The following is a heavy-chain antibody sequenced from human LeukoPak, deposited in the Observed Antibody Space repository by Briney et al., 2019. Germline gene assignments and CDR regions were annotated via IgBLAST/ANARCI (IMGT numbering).Heavy chain of an antibody. D-gene: IGHD3-3*01. CDR2: IYTSGST. J-gene: IGHJ6*03. Sequence: ASQTLSLTCTVSGGSISSGSYYWSWIPQPDGKGLEWTGRIYTSGSTNYNPSLKSRVTISVDTSKNQFSLKLSSVTAADTAVYYCAREITIFGVVMIGYYYYYMDVWGKGTTVTVSS. CDR1: GGSISSGSYY. CDR3: AREITIFGVVMIGYYYYYMDV. V-gene: IGHV4-61*02.